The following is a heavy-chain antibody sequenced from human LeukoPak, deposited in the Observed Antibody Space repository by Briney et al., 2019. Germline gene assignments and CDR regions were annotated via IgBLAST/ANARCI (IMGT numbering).Heavy chain of an antibody. CDR3: AGGVGSGYTDY. J-gene: IGHJ4*02. CDR2: ISYSGNT. Sequence: PSETLSLTCTVSGGSISNYYWTWIRQPPGKGLEWIGFISYSGNTNYNPSLKSRVTISLDTSKNQFSLKLISVTAADTAVYYCAGGVGSGYTDYWGQGALVTVSS. D-gene: IGHD3-22*01. CDR1: GGSISNYY. V-gene: IGHV4-59*01.